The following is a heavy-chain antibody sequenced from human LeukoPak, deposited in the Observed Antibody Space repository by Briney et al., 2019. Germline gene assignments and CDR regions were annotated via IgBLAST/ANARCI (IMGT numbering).Heavy chain of an antibody. CDR1: GGSISSSIYY. V-gene: IGHV4-39*07. Sequence: PSETLSLTYTVSGGSISSSIYYWGWIRQPPGKGLEWIGSVYSTGSTYYNPSLKSRVTISVDTSKNQFSLRLTSVTAADTAVYYCARAYNAFDIWGQGTMVTVSS. CDR2: VYSTGST. D-gene: IGHD2-2*02. CDR3: ARAYNAFDI. J-gene: IGHJ3*02.